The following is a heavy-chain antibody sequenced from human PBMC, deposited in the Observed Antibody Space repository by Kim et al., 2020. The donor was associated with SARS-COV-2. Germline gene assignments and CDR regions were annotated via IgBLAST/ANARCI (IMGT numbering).Heavy chain of an antibody. D-gene: IGHD2-8*01. J-gene: IGHJ4*02. Sequence: GGSLRLSCAASGFTFDDYAMHWVRQAPGKGLEWVSLISWDGGSTYYADSVKGRFTISRDNSKNSLYLQMNSLRAEDTALYYCAKDIEDCTNGVCYTGAFDYWGQGTLGTVSS. CDR1: GFTFDDYA. V-gene: IGHV3-43D*03. CDR2: ISWDGGST. CDR3: AKDIEDCTNGVCYTGAFDY.